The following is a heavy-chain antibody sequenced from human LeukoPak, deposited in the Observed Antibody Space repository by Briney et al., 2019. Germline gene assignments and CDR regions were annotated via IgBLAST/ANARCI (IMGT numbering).Heavy chain of an antibody. CDR1: GGTFSSYA. Sequence: SVNVSCKASGGTFSSYAISWVRQAPGQGLEWMGGIIPIFGTANYAQKFQGRVTITADESTSTAYMELSSLRSEDTAVYYCARSATVTGGLYAFDIWGQGTMVTVSS. CDR2: IIPIFGTA. CDR3: ARSATVTGGLYAFDI. J-gene: IGHJ3*02. D-gene: IGHD4-17*01. V-gene: IGHV1-69*01.